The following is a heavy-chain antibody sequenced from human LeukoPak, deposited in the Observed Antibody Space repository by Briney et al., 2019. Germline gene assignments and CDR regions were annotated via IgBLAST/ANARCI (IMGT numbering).Heavy chain of an antibody. J-gene: IGHJ3*02. CDR3: AGGKLLFSDDDAFDI. CDR1: GFTFSSYG. CDR2: IRYDGSNK. V-gene: IGHV3-30*02. Sequence: GGSLRLSCAASGFTFSSYGMHWVRQAPGKGLEWVAFIRYDGSNKYYADSVKGRFTISRDNAKNSLYLQMNSLRAEDTAVYYCAGGKLLFSDDDAFDIWGQGTMVTVSS. D-gene: IGHD2-2*01.